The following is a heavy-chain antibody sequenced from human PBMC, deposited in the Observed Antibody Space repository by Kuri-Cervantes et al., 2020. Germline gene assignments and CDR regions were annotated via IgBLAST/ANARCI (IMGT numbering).Heavy chain of an antibody. CDR1: GYSFTSCW. CDR2: IYPGDSDT. CDR3: ARPATTYSSGCHY. V-gene: IGHV5-51*01. D-gene: IGHD6-19*01. J-gene: IGHJ4*02. Sequence: GESLKISCKGSGYSFTSCWIGWVRQMPGKGLEWMGIIYPGDSDTRYSPSFQGQVTISADKSISTAYLQWSSLKASDTAMYYCARPATTYSSGCHYWGQGTLVTVSS.